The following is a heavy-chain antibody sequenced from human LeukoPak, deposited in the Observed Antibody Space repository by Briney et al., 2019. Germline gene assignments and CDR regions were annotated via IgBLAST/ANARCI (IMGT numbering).Heavy chain of an antibody. V-gene: IGHV3-48*03. J-gene: IGHJ4*02. D-gene: IGHD3-9*01. Sequence: GGSLRLSCAASGFTFSSYEMNWVRQAPGKGLEWVSYISSSGSTIYYADSVKGRFTISRDNSKNTLYLQMNSLRAEDTAVYYCAKRTHYDILTGYYLYYFDYWGQGTLVTVSS. CDR2: ISSSGSTI. CDR1: GFTFSSYE. CDR3: AKRTHYDILTGYYLYYFDY.